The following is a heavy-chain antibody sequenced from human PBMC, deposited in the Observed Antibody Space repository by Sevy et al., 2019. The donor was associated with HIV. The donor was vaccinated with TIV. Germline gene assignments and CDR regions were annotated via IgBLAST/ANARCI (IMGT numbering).Heavy chain of an antibody. V-gene: IGHV3-72*01. Sequence: GGSLRLSCAASGFTFSDHYMEWVRQAPGKGLEWVGRIRNKADSYTTEYAASVKGRFTISRDDSKNSLYLLMNSLKTEDRAGYYCATHAGIAAAGRVFDYWGQGTLVTVSS. D-gene: IGHD6-13*01. CDR2: IRNKADSYTT. CDR3: ATHAGIAAAGRVFDY. CDR1: GFTFSDHY. J-gene: IGHJ4*02.